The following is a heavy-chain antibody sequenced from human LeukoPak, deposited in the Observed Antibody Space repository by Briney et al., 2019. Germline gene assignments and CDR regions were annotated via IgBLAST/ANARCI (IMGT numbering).Heavy chain of an antibody. CDR1: GYSFTNYW. V-gene: IGHV5-51*01. J-gene: IGHJ3*02. Sequence: GESLKISCKGSGYSFTNYWIGWVRQMSGKGLEWMGIIHPGDSDTRYSPSFQGQVTISADKSIITAYLQWSSLKASDTAMYYRARTGYSSGWYGSFDIWGQGTLVTVSS. CDR2: IHPGDSDT. D-gene: IGHD6-19*01. CDR3: ARTGYSSGWYGSFDI.